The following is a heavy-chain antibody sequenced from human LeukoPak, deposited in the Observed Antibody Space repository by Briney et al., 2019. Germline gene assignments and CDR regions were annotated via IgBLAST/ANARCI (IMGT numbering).Heavy chain of an antibody. Sequence: GGSLRLSCAASGFTVSSNYMSWVRQAPGKGLEWVSVIYSGGSTYYADSVKGRFTISRDNSKNTLYLQMNSLRAEDTAVYYCAKVVRKQQLATFDYWGQGTLVTVSS. V-gene: IGHV3-66*01. CDR3: AKVVRKQQLATFDY. CDR2: IYSGGST. J-gene: IGHJ4*02. D-gene: IGHD6-13*01. CDR1: GFTVSSNY.